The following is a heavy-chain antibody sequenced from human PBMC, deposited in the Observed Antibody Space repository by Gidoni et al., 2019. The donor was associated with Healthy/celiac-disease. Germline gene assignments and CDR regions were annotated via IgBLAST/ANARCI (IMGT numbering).Heavy chain of an antibody. D-gene: IGHD5-12*01. J-gene: IGHJ4*02. CDR3: ARGAGGYGSFDY. Sequence: QLQLQESGPGLVKPSETLSLTCTVSAGSISSSSYYWGWIRQPPGKGLEWIGSIYYSGSTYYNPSLKSRVTISVDTSKNQFSLKLSSVTAADTAVYYCARGAGGYGSFDYWGQGTLVTVSS. CDR1: AGSISSSSYY. CDR2: IYYSGST. V-gene: IGHV4-39*01.